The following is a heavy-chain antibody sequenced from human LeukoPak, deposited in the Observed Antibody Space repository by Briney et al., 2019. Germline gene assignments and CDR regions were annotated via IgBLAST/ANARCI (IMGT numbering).Heavy chain of an antibody. J-gene: IGHJ5*02. CDR3: ARGGSYYGVWFDP. CDR1: GGSISSYY. Sequence: SETLSLTCTVSGGSISSYYWSWIRQPPGQGLEWVGYIYYSGSTNYNPSLKSRVTISVDTSKNQFSLQLSSLTAADTAVYYCARGGSYYGVWFDPWGQGTLVTASS. CDR2: IYYSGST. D-gene: IGHD1-26*01. V-gene: IGHV4-59*12.